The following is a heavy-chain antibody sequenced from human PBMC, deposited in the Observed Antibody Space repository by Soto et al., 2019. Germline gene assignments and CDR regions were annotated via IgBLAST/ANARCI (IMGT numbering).Heavy chain of an antibody. CDR2: INSDESSR. CDR3: ARGIDFYFDL. CDR1: GFTFSNYW. V-gene: IGHV3-74*01. Sequence: EVQVVEPGGDLVQPGGSLSLSCVASGFTFSNYWMHWVRQAPGKGLEWVSRINSDESSRAYADSVKGRFISSRDNDKNSLSLEMNSLRAEDSAVYYCARGIDFYFDLWGRGTLVTVSS. J-gene: IGHJ2*01.